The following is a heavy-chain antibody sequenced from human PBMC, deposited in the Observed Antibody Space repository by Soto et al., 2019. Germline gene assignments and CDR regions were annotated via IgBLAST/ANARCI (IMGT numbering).Heavy chain of an antibody. CDR1: GYSFSNYA. CDR3: ASPPEKYFDRPGRRADPYDYGMDV. CDR2: INVDNGNT. V-gene: IGHV1-3*01. D-gene: IGHD3-9*01. Sequence: QVQLVQSGAEVKKPGASVKVSCKASGYSFSNYALHWVRQAPGQGLEWMGWINVDNGNTKYSQKLQDRVTITRDTSASTGYMEVSSRRSEDTAGYYCASPPEKYFDRPGRRADPYDYGMDVWGQGTTVTVSS. J-gene: IGHJ6*02.